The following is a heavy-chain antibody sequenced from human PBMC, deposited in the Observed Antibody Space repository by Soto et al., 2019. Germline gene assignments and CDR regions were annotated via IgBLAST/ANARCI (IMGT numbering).Heavy chain of an antibody. D-gene: IGHD3-22*01. V-gene: IGHV3-48*02. J-gene: IGHJ6*02. CDR3: ARDSSGRQYYGMDV. CDR2: ITTTSSTM. Sequence: PGGSLRLSCTLSGFIFSDYSMNCVRQAPGKGLEWISYITTTSSTMYYADSVKGRFTISRDNAKNSLYLQMNSLRDEDTAVYYCARDSSGRQYYGMDVWGQGTTVTVSS. CDR1: GFIFSDYS.